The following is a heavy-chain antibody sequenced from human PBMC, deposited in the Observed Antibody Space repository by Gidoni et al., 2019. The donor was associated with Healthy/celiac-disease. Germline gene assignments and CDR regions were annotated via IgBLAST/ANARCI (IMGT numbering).Heavy chain of an antibody. CDR2: ISSSGSTI. CDR1: GFTFSAYD. V-gene: IGHV3-11*04. J-gene: IGHJ3*02. Sequence: QVQLVESGGGLVKPGGSLSLSCAASGFTFSAYDMSWIRQAPGKGLEWVSYISSSGSTIYYADSVKGRFTISRDNAKNSLYLQMNSLRAEDTAVYYCARENDIVVVPAAIDIWGQGTMVTVSS. CDR3: ARENDIVVVPAAIDI. D-gene: IGHD2-2*02.